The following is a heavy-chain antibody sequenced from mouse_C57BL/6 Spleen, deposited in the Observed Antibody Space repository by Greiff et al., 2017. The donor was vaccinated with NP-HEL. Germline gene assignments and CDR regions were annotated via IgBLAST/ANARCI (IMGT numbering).Heavy chain of an antibody. CDR1: GYTFTSYG. Sequence: VQLQQSGAELARPGASVKLSCKASGYTFTSYGISWVKQRTGQGLEWIGEIYPRSGNTYYNEKFKGKATLTADKSSSTAYMELRSLTSEDSAVYFWARRDYDGYPYCYAMDYWGQGTSVTVSS. D-gene: IGHD2-3*01. CDR3: ARRDYDGYPYCYAMDY. CDR2: IYPRSGNT. J-gene: IGHJ4*01. V-gene: IGHV1-81*01.